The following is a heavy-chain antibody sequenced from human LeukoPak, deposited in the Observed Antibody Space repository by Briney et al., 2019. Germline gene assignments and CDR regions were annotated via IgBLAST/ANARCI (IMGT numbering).Heavy chain of an antibody. CDR3: ARETYYYDSSGYYLYYFDY. CDR1: GGSISSYY. V-gene: IGHV4-59*01. CDR2: IYYSGST. Sequence: KPSETLSLTCTVSGGSISSYYWSWIRQPPGKGLEWIGYIYYSGSTNYNPSLKSRVTISVDTSKNQFSLKLSSVTAADTAVYYCARETYYYDSSGYYLYYFDYWGQRTLVTLSS. J-gene: IGHJ4*02. D-gene: IGHD3-22*01.